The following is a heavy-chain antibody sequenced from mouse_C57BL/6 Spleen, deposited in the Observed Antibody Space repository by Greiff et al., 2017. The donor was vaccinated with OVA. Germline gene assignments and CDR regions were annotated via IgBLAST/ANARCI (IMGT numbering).Heavy chain of an antibody. D-gene: IGHD2-3*01. CDR3: ARYFYDGYYGGAMDY. CDR2: INYDGSST. V-gene: IGHV5-16*01. CDR1: GFTFSDYY. J-gene: IGHJ4*01. Sequence: EVQLVESEGGLVQPGSSMKLSCTASGFTFSDYYMAWVRQVPEKGLEWVANINYDGSSTYYLDSLKSRFIISRDNAKNILYLQMSSLKSEDTATYYCARYFYDGYYGGAMDYWGQGTSVTVSS.